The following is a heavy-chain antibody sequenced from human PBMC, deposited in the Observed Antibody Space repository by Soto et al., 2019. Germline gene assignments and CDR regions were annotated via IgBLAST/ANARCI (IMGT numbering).Heavy chain of an antibody. CDR2: ISAYNGNT. D-gene: IGHD3-3*01. V-gene: IGHV1-18*01. Sequence: QVPLVQSGAEVKKPGASVKVSCKASGYTFTSYGISWVRQAPGQGLEWMGWISAYNGNTNYAQKPQGRVTMTTDTSTSTAYMELRSLRSDDTAVYYCARDLARFLEWSGTYYYGMDVWGQGTTVTVSS. CDR1: GYTFTSYG. J-gene: IGHJ6*02. CDR3: ARDLARFLEWSGTYYYGMDV.